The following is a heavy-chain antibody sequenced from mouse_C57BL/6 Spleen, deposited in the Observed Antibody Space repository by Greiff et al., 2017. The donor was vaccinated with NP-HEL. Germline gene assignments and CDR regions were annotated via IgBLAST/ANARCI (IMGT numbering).Heavy chain of an antibody. CDR3: ARLKDYGSSYFDY. V-gene: IGHV1-69*01. Sequence: QVQLQQSGAELVMPGASVKLSCKASGYTFTSYWMHWVKQRPGQGLEWIGEIDPSDSYTNYNQKFKGKSTLTVDKSSSTAYMQLSSLTSEDSAVYYCARLKDYGSSYFDYWGQGTTLTVSS. CDR1: GYTFTSYW. CDR2: IDPSDSYT. J-gene: IGHJ2*01. D-gene: IGHD1-1*01.